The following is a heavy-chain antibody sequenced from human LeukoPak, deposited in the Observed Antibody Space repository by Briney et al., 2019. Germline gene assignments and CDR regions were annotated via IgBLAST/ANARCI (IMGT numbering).Heavy chain of an antibody. D-gene: IGHD3-22*01. CDR2: IYPGDSDS. CDR3: ARHIPSSGYESSGYYSHIDF. Sequence: GESLKISCKGSGYSFTGYWIGWVRQMPGKGLEWMGIIYPGDSDSLYSPSFQGQVSFSADKSISTAYLQWSSLKASDTAMYYCARHIPSSGYESSGYYSHIDFWGQGTLVTVSS. V-gene: IGHV5-51*01. CDR1: GYSFTGYW. J-gene: IGHJ4*02.